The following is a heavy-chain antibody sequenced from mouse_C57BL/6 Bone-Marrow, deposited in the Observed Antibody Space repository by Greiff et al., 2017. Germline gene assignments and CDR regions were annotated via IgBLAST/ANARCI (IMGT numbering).Heavy chain of an antibody. V-gene: IGHV1-50*01. Sequence: QQSCTASGYTFTSYWMQWVKPRPGQGLEWIGEIDPSDSYTNYNQKFKGKATLTVDTSSSTAYMQLSSLTSEDSAVYYCARGWLLRDYWGQGTTLTVSS. CDR1: GYTFTSYW. D-gene: IGHD2-3*01. CDR2: IDPSDSYT. CDR3: ARGWLLRDY. J-gene: IGHJ2*01.